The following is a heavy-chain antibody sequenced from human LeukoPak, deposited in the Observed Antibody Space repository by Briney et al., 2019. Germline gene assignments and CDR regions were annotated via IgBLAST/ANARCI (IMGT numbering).Heavy chain of an antibody. V-gene: IGHV3-30*01. J-gene: IGHJ1*01. CDR1: GFTFSSYA. Sequence: GGSLRLSCAASGFTFSSYAMHWVRQAPGKGLEWVAAISHDGSNKYHADSVKGRFTISRDNSKNTVYLQMNSLRAEDTAVYFCAGSPKYSSSWFEYFRHWGQGTLVTVSS. D-gene: IGHD6-13*01. CDR2: ISHDGSNK. CDR3: AGSPKYSSSWFEYFRH.